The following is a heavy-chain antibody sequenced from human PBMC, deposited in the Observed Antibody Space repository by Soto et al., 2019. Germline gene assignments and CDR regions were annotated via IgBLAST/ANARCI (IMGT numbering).Heavy chain of an antibody. Sequence: ASVKVSCKASGYTFTSYGISWVRQAPGQGLEWMGWISAYNGNTNYAQKLQGRVTMTTDTSTSTAYMELRSLRSDDTAVYYCARDLPSTVTTYSRYYYGMDVWGQGTTVTVSS. CDR3: ARDLPSTVTTYSRYYYGMDV. V-gene: IGHV1-18*01. CDR2: ISAYNGNT. J-gene: IGHJ6*02. D-gene: IGHD4-17*01. CDR1: GYTFTSYG.